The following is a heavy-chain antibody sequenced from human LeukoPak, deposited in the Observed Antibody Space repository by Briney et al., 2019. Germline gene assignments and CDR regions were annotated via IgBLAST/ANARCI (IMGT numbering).Heavy chain of an antibody. V-gene: IGHV3-53*05. Sequence: GGSLRLSCAASGFTVSSNYMSWVRQAPGKGLEWVSLIYSGGSTYYADSVKGRFTISRDNSKNTLYLQMNSLRAEDTAVYYCAKDRLGYCSGGSCYSPEYWGQGTLVTVSS. CDR3: AKDRLGYCSGGSCYSPEY. CDR1: GFTVSSNY. D-gene: IGHD2-15*01. CDR2: IYSGGST. J-gene: IGHJ4*02.